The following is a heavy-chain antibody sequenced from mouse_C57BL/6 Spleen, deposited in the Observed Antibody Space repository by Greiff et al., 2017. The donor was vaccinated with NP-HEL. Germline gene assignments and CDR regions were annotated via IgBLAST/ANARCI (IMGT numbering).Heavy chain of an antibody. J-gene: IGHJ3*01. CDR3: ARSGFAY. Sequence: VQLQQSGPELVKPGASVKISCKASGYAFSSSWMNWVKQRPGKGLEWIGRIYPGDGDTNYNGKFKGKATRTADKSSSTAYMQLSSLTSEDSAVYFCARSGFAYWGQGTLVTVSA. CDR2: IYPGDGDT. V-gene: IGHV1-82*01. CDR1: GYAFSSSW.